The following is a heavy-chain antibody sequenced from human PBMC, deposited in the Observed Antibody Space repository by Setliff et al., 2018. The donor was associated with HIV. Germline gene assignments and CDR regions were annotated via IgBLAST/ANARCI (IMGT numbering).Heavy chain of an antibody. CDR1: GGSTSSGSYY. CDR2: IYTSGST. CDR3: AREDYYYYGMDV. Sequence: PSETLSLTCTVSGGSTSSGSYYWNWIRQPAGKGLEWIGRIYTSGSTNYNPSLKGRVTISVDTSKNQFSLKLSSVTTADTAVYYCAREDYYYYGMDVWGQGTTVTV. V-gene: IGHV4-61*02. J-gene: IGHJ6*02.